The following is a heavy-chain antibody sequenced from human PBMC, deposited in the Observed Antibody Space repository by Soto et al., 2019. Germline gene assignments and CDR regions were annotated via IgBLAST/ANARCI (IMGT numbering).Heavy chain of an antibody. CDR2: IWYDGSNK. D-gene: IGHD3-3*01. CDR1: GFTFSSYG. V-gene: IGHV3-33*01. Sequence: QVQLVESGGGVVQPGRSLRLSCAASGFTFSSYGMHWVRQAPGKGLEWVAGIWYDGSNKYYADSVKGRFTISRDNSKNTLYLQMNSLRAEDTAVYYCARDGGVDTTDAFDIWGQGTMVTVSS. J-gene: IGHJ3*02. CDR3: ARDGGVDTTDAFDI.